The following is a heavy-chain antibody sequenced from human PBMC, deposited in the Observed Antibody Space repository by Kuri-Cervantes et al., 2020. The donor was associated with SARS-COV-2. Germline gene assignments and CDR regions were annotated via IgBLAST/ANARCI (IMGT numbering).Heavy chain of an antibody. Sequence: GESLKISCAASGFTFSSYWMSWVRQAPGKGLEWVSSISSSSSYIYYADSVKGRFTISRDNAKNSLYLQMNSLRAEDTAVYYCAREVAAAGYWGQGTLVTVSS. J-gene: IGHJ4*02. CDR1: GFTFSSYW. D-gene: IGHD6-13*01. CDR3: AREVAAAGY. V-gene: IGHV3-21*01. CDR2: ISSSSSYI.